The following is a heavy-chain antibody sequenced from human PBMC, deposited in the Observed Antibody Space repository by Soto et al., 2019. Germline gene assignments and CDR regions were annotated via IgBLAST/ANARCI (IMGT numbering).Heavy chain of an antibody. V-gene: IGHV4-4*07. CDR2: IYATGTT. CDR1: GASIGGFY. CDR3: VRDGTKTLRDWLEP. Sequence: SDPPSLTASRSGASIGGFYWSWIRTSAEKELEWIGRIYATGTTDYNHSLKSRVMMSVDTSKKQFSLKLRSVTAADTAVYYCVRDGTKTLRDWLEPWGQGIWVTVS. J-gene: IGHJ5*02. D-gene: IGHD1-1*01.